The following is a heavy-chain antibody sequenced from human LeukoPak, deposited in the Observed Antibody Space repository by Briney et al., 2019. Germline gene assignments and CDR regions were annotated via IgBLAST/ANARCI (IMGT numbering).Heavy chain of an antibody. CDR3: ASSPRTGDPAGVSDAFDI. D-gene: IGHD7-27*01. Sequence: PSETLSLTCTVSGGSISSRDYYWSWIRQPPGKTLEWIGYIFYTGSTYYNPSLKSRLSLSVDTSKNQFSLKLSSVTAAEAAVYYCASSPRTGDPAGVSDAFDIWGQGTMVTVSS. CDR1: GGSISSRDYY. CDR2: IFYTGST. V-gene: IGHV4-30-4*08. J-gene: IGHJ3*02.